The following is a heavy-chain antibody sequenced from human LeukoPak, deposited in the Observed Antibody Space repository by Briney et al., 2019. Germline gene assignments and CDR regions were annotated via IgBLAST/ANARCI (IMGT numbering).Heavy chain of an antibody. V-gene: IGHV4-34*01. CDR3: ARGDGYCSSTSCYPEVYYFDY. D-gene: IGHD2-2*01. CDR2: INHSGST. J-gene: IGHJ4*02. Sequence: SETLSLTCTVPGGSISSYYWSWIRQPPGKGLEWIGEINHSGSTNYNPSLKSRVTISVDTSKSQFSLKLSSVTAADTAVYYCARGDGYCSSTSCYPEVYYFDYWGQGTLVTVSS. CDR1: GGSISSYY.